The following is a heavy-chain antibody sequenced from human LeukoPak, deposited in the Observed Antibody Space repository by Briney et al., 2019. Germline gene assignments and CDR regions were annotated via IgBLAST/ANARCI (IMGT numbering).Heavy chain of an antibody. D-gene: IGHD3-10*01. CDR3: AKYGSGNFFDY. Sequence: PGGSLRLSCAASGSTFSSCAMSWVRQAPGKGLEWVSGISGGGTGTYYADSVKGRFTISRDNSKSTLYLQMNSLRAGDTALYYCAKYGSGNFFDYWGQGTLVTVSS. CDR1: GSTFSSCA. CDR2: ISGGGTGT. V-gene: IGHV3-23*01. J-gene: IGHJ4*02.